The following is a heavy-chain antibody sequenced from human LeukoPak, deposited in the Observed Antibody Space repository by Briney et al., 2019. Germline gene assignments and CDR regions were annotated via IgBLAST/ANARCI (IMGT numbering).Heavy chain of an antibody. D-gene: IGHD3-10*01. V-gene: IGHV4-30-2*01. CDR3: ARLVQGVNNIDY. Sequence: SETLSLTCAVSGGSISSGGYSWSWIRQPPGKGLEWIGYIYHSGSTYYNPSLKSRVTISVDRSKNQFSLKLSSVTAADTAVYYCARLVQGVNNIDYWGQGTLVTVSS. CDR2: IYHSGST. CDR1: GGSISSGGYS. J-gene: IGHJ4*02.